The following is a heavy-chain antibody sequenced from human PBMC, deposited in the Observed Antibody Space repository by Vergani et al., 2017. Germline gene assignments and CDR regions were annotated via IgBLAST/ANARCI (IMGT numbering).Heavy chain of an antibody. V-gene: IGHV3-21*01. D-gene: IGHD3-22*01. J-gene: IGHJ6*03. CDR1: GFTFSHYS. CDR3: ARPPRPYDSSGYPITREGNYYMDV. Sequence: EVQLLESGGGLVQPGGSLRLSCEASGFTFSHYSMNWVRQAPGKGLEWVSSISGNNDDVYYADSVKGRFTISRDNAKNSLYLQMNSLRAEDTAVYYCARPPRPYDSSGYPITREGNYYMDVWGKGTTVTVSS. CDR2: ISGNNDDV.